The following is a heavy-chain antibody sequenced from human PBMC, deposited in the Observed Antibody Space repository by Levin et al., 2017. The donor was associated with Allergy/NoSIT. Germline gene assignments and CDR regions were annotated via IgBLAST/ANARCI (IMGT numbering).Heavy chain of an antibody. V-gene: IGHV3-74*01. Sequence: HWGRQAPGKGLVWVSRINTDGSSTSYADSVRGRFTFSRDNAKNTLYLQMNSLRAEDTAVYYCARDSFDNNYDYGMDVWGQGTTVTVSS. CDR2: INTDGSST. J-gene: IGHJ6*02. D-gene: IGHD3-9*01. CDR3: ARDSFDNNYDYGMDV.